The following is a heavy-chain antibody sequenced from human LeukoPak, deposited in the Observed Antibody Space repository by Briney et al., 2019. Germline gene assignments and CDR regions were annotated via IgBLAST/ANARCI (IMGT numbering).Heavy chain of an antibody. CDR3: ARSRAFNSGAFDP. CDR1: GGSFSGYY. V-gene: IGHV4-34*01. D-gene: IGHD1-26*01. Sequence: SETLSLTCAVYGGSFSGYYWSWIRQPPGKGLEWIGEINHSGSTNYNPSLKSRVTISVDTSKNQFSLRLNSVTAADTAVYYCARSRAFNSGAFDPWGQGSLVTVSS. CDR2: INHSGST. J-gene: IGHJ5*02.